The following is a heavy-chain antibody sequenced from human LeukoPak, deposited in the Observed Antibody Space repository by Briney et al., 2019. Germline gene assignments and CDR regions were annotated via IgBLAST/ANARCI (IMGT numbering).Heavy chain of an antibody. CDR1: GFTFRSYG. V-gene: IGHV3-33*01. CDR2: IWYDGSNK. D-gene: IGHD6-13*01. J-gene: IGHJ4*02. Sequence: GGSLRLSCAASGFTFRSYGMHWVRQAPGKGLEWVAVIWYDGSNKYYADSVKGRFTISRDNSKNTLYLQMNSLRAEDTAVYYCARDGRIAAAATGYWGQGTLVTVSS. CDR3: ARDGRIAAAATGY.